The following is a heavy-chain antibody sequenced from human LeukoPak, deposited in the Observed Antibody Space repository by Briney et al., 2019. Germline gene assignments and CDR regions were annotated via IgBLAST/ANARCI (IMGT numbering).Heavy chain of an antibody. CDR3: AKDRNSGWSFFDY. D-gene: IGHD6-19*01. CDR2: ISYDGSNK. J-gene: IGHJ4*02. V-gene: IGHV3-30*18. Sequence: GGSLRLSCAASGFSFNNYGMHWVRQAPGKGLEWVAVISYDGSNKFYADSVKGRFTISRDKSKNTLYLQMNSLRAGDTVVYYCAKDRNSGWSFFDYWGQGTLVTVSS. CDR1: GFSFNNYG.